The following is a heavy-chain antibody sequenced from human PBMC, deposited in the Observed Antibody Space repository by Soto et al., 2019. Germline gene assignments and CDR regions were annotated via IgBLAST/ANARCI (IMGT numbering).Heavy chain of an antibody. CDR3: AKDRRQLSALDM. J-gene: IGHJ3*02. D-gene: IGHD6-6*01. CDR2: ISNDGNRK. CDR1: GFSFSSYG. V-gene: IGHV3-30*18. Sequence: RLSCAASGFSFSSYGMHWVRQAPGRGLEWVTVISNDGNRKYYGESVKGRFSVSRDNDKDTLYLQMNGLRPEDTGVYYCAKDRRQLSALDMWGQGTTVTV.